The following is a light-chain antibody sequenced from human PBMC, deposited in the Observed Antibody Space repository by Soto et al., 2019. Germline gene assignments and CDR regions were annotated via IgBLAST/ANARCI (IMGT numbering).Light chain of an antibody. J-gene: IGLJ1*01. Sequence: QSALTQPASVSGSPGQSITISCAGTSSDVGGYNYVSWYQQHPGKAPKLMIYDVSNRPSGVSNRFSGSKSGNTASLTISGLQAEDEADYYCSSYTSSSTSRVFGNGTKLTVL. V-gene: IGLV2-14*01. CDR2: DVS. CDR1: SSDVGGYNY. CDR3: SSYTSSSTSRV.